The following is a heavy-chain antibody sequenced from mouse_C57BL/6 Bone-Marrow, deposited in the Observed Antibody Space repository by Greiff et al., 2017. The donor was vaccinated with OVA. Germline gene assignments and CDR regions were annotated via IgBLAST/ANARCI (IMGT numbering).Heavy chain of an antibody. CDR2: ISGGGGTT. CDR3: ARRLITAAAY. D-gene: IGHD1-1*01. J-gene: IGHJ3*01. CDR1: GFTFSSYT. Sequence: EVMLVESGGGLVQPGGSLKLSCAASGFTFSSYTMSWVRQTPEKRLEWVATISGGGGTTYYPDTVKGRFTLSRDNAKNTLYMQMSSLRSEDTALDDCARRLITAAAYWGQGTLVTVSA. V-gene: IGHV5-9*01.